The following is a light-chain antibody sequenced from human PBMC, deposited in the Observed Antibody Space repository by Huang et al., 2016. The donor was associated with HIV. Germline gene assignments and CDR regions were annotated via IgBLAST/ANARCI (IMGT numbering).Light chain of an antibody. J-gene: IGKJ2*01. V-gene: IGKV4-1*01. Sequence: DIVLTQSPDSLAVSLGERATINCKSSQSLLYSSNNKNYLAWYQQKPGQPPKLLIYWASPRESGVPDRVTGSGSGTVFTLTISSLQAEDVAVYYCQQYYNTPLTFGQGTKLEIK. CDR3: QQYYNTPLT. CDR2: WAS. CDR1: QSLLYSSNNKNY.